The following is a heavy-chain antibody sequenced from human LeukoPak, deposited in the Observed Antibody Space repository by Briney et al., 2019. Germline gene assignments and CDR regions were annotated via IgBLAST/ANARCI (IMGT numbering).Heavy chain of an antibody. CDR1: GGSISSTNYY. CDR3: VRQYTSSWAIIDY. V-gene: IGHV4-39*01. CDR2: IFFTGNT. J-gene: IGHJ4*02. Sequence: SETLSLTCAVYGGSISSTNYYWGWIRQPPGKGLEWIGTIFFTGNTYYNPSLRSRVTISLDTSKNQFSLRLSSVTAADTAIYYCVRQYTSSWAIIDYWGQGGPGHRLP. D-gene: IGHD6-13*01.